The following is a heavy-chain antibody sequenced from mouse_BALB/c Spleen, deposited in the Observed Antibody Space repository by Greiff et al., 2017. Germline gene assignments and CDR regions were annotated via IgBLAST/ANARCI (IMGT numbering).Heavy chain of an antibody. CDR3: ARGGRYFDD. J-gene: IGHJ1*01. Sequence: EVKLQESGAELVKPGASVKLSCTASGFNIKDTYMHWVKQRPEQGLEWIGRIDPANGNTKYDPKFQGKATITADTSSNTAYLQLSSLTSEDTAVYYCARGGRYFDDWGAGTTVTVSS. CDR2: IDPANGNT. V-gene: IGHV14-3*02. CDR1: GFNIKDTY.